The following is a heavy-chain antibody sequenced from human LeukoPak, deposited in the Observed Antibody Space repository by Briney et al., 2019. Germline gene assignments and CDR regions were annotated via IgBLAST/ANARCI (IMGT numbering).Heavy chain of an antibody. V-gene: IGHV3-33*08. CDR1: GFTFTYAW. D-gene: IGHD2-15*01. J-gene: IGHJ4*02. CDR2: VRYDGSKT. CDR3: ARVREYCSGGFCYSFDY. Sequence: GGSLRLSCAASGFTFTYAWMSWVRQAPGKGLEWVALVRYDGSKTYYADSVKGRFTISRNNSKNTVYLQMNSLRAEDTAVYYCARVREYCSGGFCYSFDYWGQGTLVTVSS.